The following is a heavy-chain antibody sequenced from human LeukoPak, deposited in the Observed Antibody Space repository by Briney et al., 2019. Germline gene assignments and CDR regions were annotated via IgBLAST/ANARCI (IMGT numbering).Heavy chain of an antibody. CDR1: GGTFSSYA. CDR3: ARAYYNFLTVYYKAYYYMDV. Sequence: GASVKVSCKASGGTFSSYAISWVRQAPGQGLEWMGGIIPIFGTANYAQKFQGRVTITADESTSTAYMELSSLRSEDTAVYYCARAYYNFLTVYYKAYYYMDVGEKGPRVTISS. D-gene: IGHD3-9*01. J-gene: IGHJ6*03. CDR2: IIPIFGTA. V-gene: IGHV1-69*13.